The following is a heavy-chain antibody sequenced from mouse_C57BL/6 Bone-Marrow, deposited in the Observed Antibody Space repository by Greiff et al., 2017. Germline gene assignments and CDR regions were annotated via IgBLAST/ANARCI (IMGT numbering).Heavy chain of an antibody. Sequence: QVQLKESGAELARPGASVKMSCKASGYTFTSYTMHWVKQRPGQGLEWIGYINPSSGYTKYNQKFKDKATLTADKSSSTAYMQLSSLTYEDSAVYYCARVYDGYQDWYFDVWGTGTTVTVSS. J-gene: IGHJ1*03. V-gene: IGHV1-4*01. CDR3: ARVYDGYQDWYFDV. CDR2: INPSSGYT. CDR1: GYTFTSYT. D-gene: IGHD2-3*01.